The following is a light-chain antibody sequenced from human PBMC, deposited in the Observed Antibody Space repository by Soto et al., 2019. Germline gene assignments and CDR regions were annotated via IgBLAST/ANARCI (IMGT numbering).Light chain of an antibody. CDR3: LQGTHWPPYT. V-gene: IGKV2-30*01. Sequence: DVVMTQSPLSLPVTLGQPASISCRSSQSLVYSDGNAYLNWFHQRPGQSPRRPIYQVSYRDSGVTARFRGSGSGTVFKPKISRVEADDFDVYYCLQGTHWPPYTCGQGTKLEIK. CDR1: QSLVYSDGNAY. CDR2: QVS. J-gene: IGKJ2*01.